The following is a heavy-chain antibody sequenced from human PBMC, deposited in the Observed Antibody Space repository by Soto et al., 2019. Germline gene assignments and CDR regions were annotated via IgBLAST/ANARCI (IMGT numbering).Heavy chain of an antibody. J-gene: IGHJ4*02. CDR2: INAGNGNT. CDR3: ARGGLHLGELSLH. CDR1: GFTFGTYA. D-gene: IGHD3-16*02. Sequence: ASVKVSCKASGFTFGTYAIHWVRQAPGQRLEWMGWINAGNGNTKYSQKFQGRVTITTDTSTSTAYMELRSLRSDDTAVYYCARGGLHLGELSLHWGQGTLV. V-gene: IGHV1-3*01.